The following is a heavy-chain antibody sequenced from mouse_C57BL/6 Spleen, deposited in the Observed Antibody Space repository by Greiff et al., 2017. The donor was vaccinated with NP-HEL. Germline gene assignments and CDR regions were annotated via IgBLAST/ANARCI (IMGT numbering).Heavy chain of an antibody. CDR2: ISSGSSTI. J-gene: IGHJ3*01. Sequence: EVKLVESGGGLVKPGGSLKLSCAASGFTFSDYGMHWVRQAPEKGLEWVAYISSGSSTIYYADTVKGRFTISRDNAKNTLFLQMTSLRSEDTAMYYCARQGYDGFAYWGQGTLVTVSA. CDR1: GFTFSDYG. CDR3: ARQGYDGFAY. D-gene: IGHD2-2*01. V-gene: IGHV5-17*01.